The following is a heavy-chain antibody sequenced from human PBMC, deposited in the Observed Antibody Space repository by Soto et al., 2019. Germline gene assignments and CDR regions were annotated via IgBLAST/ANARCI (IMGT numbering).Heavy chain of an antibody. CDR1: GFSFRSYG. J-gene: IGHJ4*02. V-gene: IGHV3-30*18. D-gene: IGHD4-4*01. Sequence: QVQLVESGGGVVQPGRSLRLSCAASGFSFRSYGMHWVRQAPGKGLEWVAVISYDGHTEYYADSVKGRSTISRDNSKNTLFLQINSLRVEDTAVYYCAKDIYSTGPSGFDYRGQGTLATVSS. CDR3: AKDIYSTGPSGFDY. CDR2: ISYDGHTE.